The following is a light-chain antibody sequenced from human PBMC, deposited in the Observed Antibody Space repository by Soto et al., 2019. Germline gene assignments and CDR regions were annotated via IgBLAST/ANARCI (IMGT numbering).Light chain of an antibody. Sequence: QPVLTQPPSVSAAPRQRVTISCSGSSSNIGNNDVDWYQQLPGKAPKLLIYHDDLLPSGVSDRFSGSKSGTSASLAISGLHSEDEADYYCATWDDSLNGHVFGGGPKLTVL. CDR3: ATWDDSLNGHV. V-gene: IGLV1-36*01. J-gene: IGLJ3*02. CDR2: HDD. CDR1: SSNIGNND.